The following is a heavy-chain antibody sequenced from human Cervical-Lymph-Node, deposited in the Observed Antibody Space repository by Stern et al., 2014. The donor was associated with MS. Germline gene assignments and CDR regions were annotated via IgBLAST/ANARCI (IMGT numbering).Heavy chain of an antibody. Sequence: VQLVQSGTEVKKPGASGKVSCKASGDTFGTNGVNWVRQAPGQRLEWLGWISGYKGNTSYAQRLQGRVTLTTDTSTTTAYLELRSLRSDDTAVYYCAIMGSNGIDVWGQGTTVTVSS. CDR2: ISGYKGNT. J-gene: IGHJ6*02. CDR1: GDTFGTNG. D-gene: IGHD3-10*01. CDR3: AIMGSNGIDV. V-gene: IGHV1-18*01.